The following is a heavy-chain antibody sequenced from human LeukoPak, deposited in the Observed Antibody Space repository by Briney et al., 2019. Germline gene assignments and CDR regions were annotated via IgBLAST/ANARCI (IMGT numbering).Heavy chain of an antibody. Sequence: GGSLRLSCAASGFAFSRYWMHWVRQAPGKGLLWVSRISGDGSNTLYADSVKGRFTVSRDNAKNTLYLQMDSLRADDTAVYYCATANYGLDVWGQGTTVTVSS. J-gene: IGHJ6*02. CDR1: GFAFSRYW. CDR3: ATANYGLDV. V-gene: IGHV3-74*01. CDR2: ISGDGSNT.